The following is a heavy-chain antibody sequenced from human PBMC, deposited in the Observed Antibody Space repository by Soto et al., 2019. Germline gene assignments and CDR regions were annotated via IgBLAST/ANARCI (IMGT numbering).Heavy chain of an antibody. V-gene: IGHV1-46*02. D-gene: IGHD1-26*01. CDR2: INPSGGST. Sequence: GAPAKVSCKACGDTFNSYSMHWVRHDPGQGLEWMGIINPSGGSTSYAQKFQGRVTMTRDTSTSTVYMELSSLRSEDTAVYYCARGDLVATTPSGYWGQGTLVTVPS. CDR3: ARGDLVATTPSGY. CDR1: GDTFNSYS. J-gene: IGHJ4*02.